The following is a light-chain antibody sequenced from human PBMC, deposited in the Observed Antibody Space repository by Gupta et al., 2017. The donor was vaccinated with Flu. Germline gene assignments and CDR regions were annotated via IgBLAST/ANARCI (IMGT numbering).Light chain of an antibody. V-gene: IGLV2-14*01. J-gene: IGLJ3*02. Sequence: SITISCTGTSSDVGGYNYVSWYQQHPGKALKLMIYEVSKRPAGVSTRFSGSKSGNTASLTISELQEEDEADYYCSSDTSSSTWVFGGGTKLTVL. CDR2: EVS. CDR1: SSDVGGYNY. CDR3: SSDTSSSTWV.